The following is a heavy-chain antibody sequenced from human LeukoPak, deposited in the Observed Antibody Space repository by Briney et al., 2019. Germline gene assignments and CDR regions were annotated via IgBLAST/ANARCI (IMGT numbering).Heavy chain of an antibody. CDR1: GYTFTDYY. D-gene: IGHD3-10*01. J-gene: IGHJ4*02. Sequence: ASVKVSCKASGYTFTDYYMHWVRQAPGQGLEWMGWINPNSGGTNYAQKFRGRVTMTRDTSISTAYMELSSLKSDDTAVYYCARDLYGSGSFGYWGQGTLVTVSS. V-gene: IGHV1-2*02. CDR2: INPNSGGT. CDR3: ARDLYGSGSFGY.